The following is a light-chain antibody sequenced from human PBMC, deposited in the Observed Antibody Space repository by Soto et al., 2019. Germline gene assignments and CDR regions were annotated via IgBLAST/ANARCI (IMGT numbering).Light chain of an antibody. CDR3: QQRSNGPLFT. V-gene: IGKV3-11*01. Sequence: DIVLTQSPATLSLSPGERATLSCRASQSVGSNLAWYQQKPGQAPRLLIYDASNRATGIPARFSGTGSGTDFTLTISSLEHEDFAVYYCQQRSNGPLFTFGPGTKVDIK. J-gene: IGKJ3*01. CDR1: QSVGSN. CDR2: DAS.